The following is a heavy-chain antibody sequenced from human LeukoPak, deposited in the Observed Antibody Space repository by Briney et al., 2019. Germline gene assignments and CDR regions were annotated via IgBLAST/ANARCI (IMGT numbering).Heavy chain of an antibody. CDR3: ARHSEALGYNWFDP. CDR1: GGSISSYY. Sequence: SETLSLTCTVSGGSISSYYWSWIRQPPGKGLEWIGYIYYSGSTNYNPSLKSRVTISVDTSKNQFSLKLSSVTAADTAVYYCARHSEALGYNWFDPWGQGTLVTVSS. V-gene: IGHV4-59*08. J-gene: IGHJ5*02. CDR2: IYYSGST.